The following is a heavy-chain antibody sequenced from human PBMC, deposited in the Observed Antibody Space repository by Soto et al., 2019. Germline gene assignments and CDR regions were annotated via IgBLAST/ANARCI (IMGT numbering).Heavy chain of an antibody. CDR1: GFTFSSYA. CDR2: ISGSGGST. J-gene: IGHJ4*01. CDR3: AKRTELLLWFGELLSFDY. V-gene: IGHV3-23*01. Sequence: GGSLRLSCAASGFTFSSYAMSWVRQAPGKGLEWVSAISGSGGSTYYADSVKGRFTISRDNSKNTLYLQMNSLRAEDTAVYYCAKRTELLLWFGELLSFDYWGHGILVTVSS. D-gene: IGHD3-10*01.